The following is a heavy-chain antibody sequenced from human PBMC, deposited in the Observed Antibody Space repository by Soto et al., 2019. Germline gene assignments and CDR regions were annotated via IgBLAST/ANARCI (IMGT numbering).Heavy chain of an antibody. V-gene: IGHV3-72*01. CDR2: SRNKDKSYTT. CDR1: GFTFSSYA. CDR3: ASGPLNKAAAGMAPTFDI. J-gene: IGHJ3*02. Sequence: PGGSLRLSCAASGFTFSSYAMSWVRQAPGKGLEWVGRSRNKDKSYTTYYGASVKGRFSVSRDDLKNSLYLHMNSLRTEDTAVYYCASGPLNKAAAGMAPTFDIWGQGTMVTVSS. D-gene: IGHD6-13*01.